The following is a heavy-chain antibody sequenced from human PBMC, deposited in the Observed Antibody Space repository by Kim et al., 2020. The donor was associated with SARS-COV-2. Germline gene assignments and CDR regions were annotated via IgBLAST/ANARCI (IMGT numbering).Heavy chain of an antibody. D-gene: IGHD3-10*01. Sequence: SETLSLTCAVPGGSISSGGYSWSWIRQPPGKGLEWIGYIYYSGNTYYNPSLKSRVTISVDRSKNQFSLKLSSVTAADTAVYYCARGYGSGSPYGMDVWG. CDR2: IYYSGNT. CDR3: ARGYGSGSPYGMDV. J-gene: IGHJ6*02. CDR1: GGSISSGGYS. V-gene: IGHV4-30-2*01.